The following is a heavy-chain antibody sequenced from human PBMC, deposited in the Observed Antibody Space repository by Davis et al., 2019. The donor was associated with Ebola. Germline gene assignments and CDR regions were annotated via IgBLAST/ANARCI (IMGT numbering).Heavy chain of an antibody. Sequence: SVKVSCKASGYTFTGYYMHWVRQAPGQGLEWMGRIIPILGIANYAQKFQGRVTITADKSTSTAYMELSSLRSEDTAVYYCANALGLVQSYWGQGTLVTVSS. CDR3: ANALGLVQSY. V-gene: IGHV1-69*02. J-gene: IGHJ4*02. CDR1: GYTFTGYY. D-gene: IGHD6-6*01. CDR2: IIPILGIA.